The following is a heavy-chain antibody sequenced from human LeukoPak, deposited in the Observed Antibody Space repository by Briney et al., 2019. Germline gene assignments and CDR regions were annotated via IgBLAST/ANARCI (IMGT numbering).Heavy chain of an antibody. J-gene: IGHJ6*03. D-gene: IGHD5-18*01. CDR1: GGTFSSYA. CDR3: ARTRRYGNYYYYMDV. CDR2: IIPIFGKA. V-gene: IGHV1-69*05. Sequence: SVKVSCKASGGTFSSYAISWVRQAPGQALEWMGGIIPIFGKANYAQKFQGRVTITTDESTSTAYMELSSLRSEDTAVYYCARTRRYGNYYYYMDVWGKGTTVTVSS.